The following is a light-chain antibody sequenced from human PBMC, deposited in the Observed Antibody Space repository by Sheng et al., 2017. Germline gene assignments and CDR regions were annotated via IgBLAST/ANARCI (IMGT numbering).Light chain of an antibody. CDR1: QSVSDH. CDR3: HQYDNWPPT. CDR2: GAS. Sequence: ETVMTQSPATLSVSPGETATLSCRASQSVSDHLAWYQQKPGQAPRLLIYGASTRATGVPARFSGSASGTEFTLTIRGLQSEDFAVYSCHQYDNWPPTFGQGTKLEIQ. V-gene: IGKV3-15*01. J-gene: IGKJ2*01.